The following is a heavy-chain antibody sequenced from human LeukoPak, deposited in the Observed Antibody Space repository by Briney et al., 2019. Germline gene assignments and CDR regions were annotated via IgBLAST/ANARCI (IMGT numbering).Heavy chain of an antibody. Sequence: GGSLRLSCAASGFTFSSYEMNWVRQAPGKGPEWVSYISSSGSTIYYADSVKGRFTISRDNAKNSLYLQMNSLRAEDTAVYYCARVGGSSGWYHRPGGPYELDYWGQGTLVTVSS. CDR3: ARVGGSSGWYHRPGGPYELDY. D-gene: IGHD6-19*01. CDR2: ISSSGSTI. CDR1: GFTFSSYE. V-gene: IGHV3-48*03. J-gene: IGHJ4*02.